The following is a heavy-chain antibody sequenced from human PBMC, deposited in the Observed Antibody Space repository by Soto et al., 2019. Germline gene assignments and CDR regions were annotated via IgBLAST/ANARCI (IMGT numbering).Heavy chain of an antibody. V-gene: IGHV1-18*01. CDR3: ARGQTDYYDNSANYFLDY. CDR1: GYTFITYG. CDR2: ISTYNGNT. D-gene: IGHD3-22*01. J-gene: IGHJ4*02. Sequence: QVQLVQSGAEVKKPGASVKVSCKASGYTFITYGVSWMRPAPGQGLDWLGWISTYNGNTRYAVRLQGRVNMTTDTTTNTADMELRNLRSDDTAVYYCARGQTDYYDNSANYFLDYCGQGTLVTVSS.